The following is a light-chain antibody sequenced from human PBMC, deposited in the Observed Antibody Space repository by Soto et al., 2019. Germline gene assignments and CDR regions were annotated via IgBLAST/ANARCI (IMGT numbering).Light chain of an antibody. CDR2: KAS. CDR1: QTISIW. CDR3: QQYDGYPWT. J-gene: IGKJ1*01. Sequence: DIQMTQSPSTLSASVGDRVTITCRASQTISIWLAWYQQKPGKAPKLLIYKASSLESGVPSRFSGSGSGTEFTLTISSLQPDDFATYYCQQYDGYPWTFGQGTKVEIK. V-gene: IGKV1-5*03.